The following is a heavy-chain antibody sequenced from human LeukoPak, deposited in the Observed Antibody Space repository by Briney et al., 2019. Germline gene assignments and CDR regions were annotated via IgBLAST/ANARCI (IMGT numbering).Heavy chain of an antibody. CDR2: ISGSGGST. CDR1: GFTFSSYA. J-gene: IGHJ4*02. V-gene: IGHV3-23*01. Sequence: GGSLRLSCAASGFTFSSYAMSWVRQAPGKGLEWVSAISGSGGSTYYADSVKGRFTISRDNSKNTLYLQTNSLRAEDTAVYYCAKPGYSSSWYYFDYWGQGTLVTVSS. D-gene: IGHD6-13*01. CDR3: AKPGYSSSWYYFDY.